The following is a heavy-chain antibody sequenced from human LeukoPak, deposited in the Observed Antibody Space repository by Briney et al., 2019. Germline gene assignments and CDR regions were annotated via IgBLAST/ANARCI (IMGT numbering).Heavy chain of an antibody. D-gene: IGHD2-15*01. Sequence: GGSLRLSCAASGFTFSSYAMSWVRQAPGKGLGWVSAISGSGGSTNYADSVKGRFTISRDNSKNMLYLQMNSLRAEDTAVYYCAKVKGVYCSGGSCYLDYWGQGTLVTVSS. V-gene: IGHV3-23*01. J-gene: IGHJ4*02. CDR3: AKVKGVYCSGGSCYLDY. CDR1: GFTFSSYA. CDR2: ISGSGGST.